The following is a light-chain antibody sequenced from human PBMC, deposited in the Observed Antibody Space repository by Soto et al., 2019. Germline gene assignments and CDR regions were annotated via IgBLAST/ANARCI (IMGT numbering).Light chain of an antibody. CDR1: RSDVGGYNY. CDR2: EVS. CDR3: SSYAGSNNFPYV. Sequence: SVLTQPPSGSGSPGQSVTISCTGTRSDVGGYNYVSWYQQHPGKAPKLIVYEVSKRPSGVPDRFSGSKSGNTASLTVSGLQAEDEADYYCSSYAGSNNFPYVFGTGTKVTVL. V-gene: IGLV2-8*01. J-gene: IGLJ1*01.